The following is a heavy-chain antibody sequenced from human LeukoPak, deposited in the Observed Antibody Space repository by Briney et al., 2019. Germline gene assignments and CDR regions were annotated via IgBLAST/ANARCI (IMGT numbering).Heavy chain of an antibody. V-gene: IGHV1-3*01. CDR1: GYTFTSYA. J-gene: IGHJ5*02. CDR3: VFSGPTPNWFDP. Sequence: GASVKVSCKASGYTFTSYAMHWVRQAPGQRLEWMGWINAGNGNTKYSQKFQGRVTISRDTSASTAYMELSSLRSEDTAVYYCVFSGPTPNWFDPWGQGTLVTVSS. CDR2: INAGNGNT. D-gene: IGHD2-15*01.